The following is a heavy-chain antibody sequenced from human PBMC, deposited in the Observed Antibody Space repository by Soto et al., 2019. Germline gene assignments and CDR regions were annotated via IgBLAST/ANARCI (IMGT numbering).Heavy chain of an antibody. J-gene: IGHJ4*02. D-gene: IGHD3-22*01. V-gene: IGHV3-48*02. CDR1: GFTFSSYS. Sequence: PGGSLRLSCAASGFTFSSYSMNWVRQAPGKGLEWVSYISSSSSTICYADSVKGRFTISRDNAKNSLYLQMNSLRDEDTAVYYCARGAFYYDSSGYPGYWGQGTLVTVSS. CDR2: ISSSSSTI. CDR3: ARGAFYYDSSGYPGY.